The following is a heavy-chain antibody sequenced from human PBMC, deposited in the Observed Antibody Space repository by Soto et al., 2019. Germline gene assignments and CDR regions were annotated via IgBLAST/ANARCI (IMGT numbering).Heavy chain of an antibody. D-gene: IGHD6-13*01. CDR2: IYPGDSDT. CDR3: ARRAQLVSPYYYYMDV. Sequence: GESLKISCKGSGYSFTSYWIGWVRQMPGKGLEWMGIIYPGDSDTRYSPSFQGQVTISADKSISTAYLQWSSLKASDTAMYYCARRAQLVSPYYYYMDVWGKGTTVTVSS. J-gene: IGHJ6*03. V-gene: IGHV5-51*01. CDR1: GYSFTSYW.